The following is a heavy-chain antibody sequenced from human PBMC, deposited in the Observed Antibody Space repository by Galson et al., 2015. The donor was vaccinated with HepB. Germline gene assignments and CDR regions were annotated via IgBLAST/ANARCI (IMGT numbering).Heavy chain of an antibody. Sequence: ETLSLTCAVSGGSISSSNWWSWVRQPPGKGLEWIGEIYHSGSTNYNPSLKSRVTISVDKSKNQFSLKLSSVTAADTAVYYCARERRDGSYQQVDYWGQGTLVTVSS. CDR2: IYHSGST. CDR1: GGSISSSNW. V-gene: IGHV4-4*02. J-gene: IGHJ4*02. D-gene: IGHD1-26*01. CDR3: ARERRDGSYQQVDY.